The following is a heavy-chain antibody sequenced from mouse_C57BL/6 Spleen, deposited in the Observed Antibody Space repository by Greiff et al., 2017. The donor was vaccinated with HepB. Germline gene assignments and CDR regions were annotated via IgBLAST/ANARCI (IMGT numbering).Heavy chain of an antibody. J-gene: IGHJ3*01. Sequence: EVKLVESGGGLVKPGGSLKLSCAASGFTFSDYGMHWVRQAPEKGLEWVAYISSGSSTIYYADTVKGRFTISRDNAKNTLFLQITSLRSEDTAMYYCARNDYSNPWFAYWGQGTLVTVSA. V-gene: IGHV5-17*01. CDR3: ARNDYSNPWFAY. D-gene: IGHD2-5*01. CDR1: GFTFSDYG. CDR2: ISSGSSTI.